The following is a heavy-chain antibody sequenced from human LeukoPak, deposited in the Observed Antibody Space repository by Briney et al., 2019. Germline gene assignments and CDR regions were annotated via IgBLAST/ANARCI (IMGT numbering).Heavy chain of an antibody. J-gene: IGHJ4*02. CDR1: GFTFSSYR. Sequence: GGSLRLSCAASGFTFSSYRMHWVRQAPGKGLEWVALMSYDEDNKYYADSVKGRFTISRDHSKNTLYLQMNSQRPEDTAMYYCARDETKRGFSYGTSPFEYWGQGTLVTVSS. CDR2: MSYDEDNK. D-gene: IGHD1-7*01. V-gene: IGHV3-30*01. CDR3: ARDETKRGFSYGTSPFEY.